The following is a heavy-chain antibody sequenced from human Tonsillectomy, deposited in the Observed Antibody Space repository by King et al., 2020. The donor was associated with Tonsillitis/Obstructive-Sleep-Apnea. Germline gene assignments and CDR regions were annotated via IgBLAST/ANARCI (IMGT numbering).Heavy chain of an antibody. Sequence: VQLVESGGGLVQPGGSLRLSCAASGFTFSSYAMSWVRQAPGKGLEWVSAISGSGGSTSYADSVKGRFTISRDNSKNTLYLQMNSLRAEDTAVYYCAKGELYDTGDPYDFWSGYYDWGQGTLVTVSS. CDR3: AKGELYDTGDPYDFWSGYYD. D-gene: IGHD3-3*01. V-gene: IGHV3-23*04. CDR2: ISGSGGST. CDR1: GFTFSSYA. J-gene: IGHJ4*02.